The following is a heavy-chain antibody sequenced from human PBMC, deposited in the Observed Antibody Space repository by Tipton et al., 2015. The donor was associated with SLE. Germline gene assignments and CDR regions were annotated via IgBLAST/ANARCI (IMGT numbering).Heavy chain of an antibody. CDR1: GFTFSSYG. D-gene: IGHD6-6*01. V-gene: IGHV3-48*02. CDR2: ISSSGSTI. CDR3: ARGPSGYSSSFFDY. J-gene: IGHJ4*02. Sequence: SLRLSCAASGFTFSSYGMHWVRQAPGKGLEWVSYISSSGSTIYYADSVKGRFTISRDNAKNSLYLQMNSLRDEDTAVYYCARGPSGYSSSFFDYWGQGTLVTVSS.